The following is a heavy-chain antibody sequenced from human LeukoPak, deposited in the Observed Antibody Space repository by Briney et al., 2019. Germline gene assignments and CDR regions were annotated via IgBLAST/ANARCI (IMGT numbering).Heavy chain of an antibody. D-gene: IGHD2-21*02. V-gene: IGHV3-23*01. Sequence: GGSLRLSCAASGCTFSSYAMSWVRQAPGKGLEWVSTINGGGVNTHYADSVKGRFTISRDNSKNTLYLQMNSLRAEDTAVYYCAKQGPARIPIVVVTAMAHWGQGTLVTVSS. CDR1: GCTFSSYA. J-gene: IGHJ4*02. CDR2: INGGGVNT. CDR3: AKQGPARIPIVVVTAMAH.